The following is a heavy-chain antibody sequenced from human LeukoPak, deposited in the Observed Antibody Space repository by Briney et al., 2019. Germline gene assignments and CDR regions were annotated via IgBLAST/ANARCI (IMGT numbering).Heavy chain of an antibody. J-gene: IGHJ3*01. CDR3: ARFGNYYDFWSGSPNNAFHV. Sequence: PSETLSLTCTVSGGPISSGDYYWRWIRQPPGKGLEWIGYIYYSGSTYYNPSLKSRVTISVDTAKNQFSLKLSSVTAADTAVYYCARFGNYYDFWSGSPNNAFHVRGKTIMVSVSS. CDR2: IYYSGST. D-gene: IGHD3-3*01. V-gene: IGHV4-30-4*01. CDR1: GGPISSGDYY.